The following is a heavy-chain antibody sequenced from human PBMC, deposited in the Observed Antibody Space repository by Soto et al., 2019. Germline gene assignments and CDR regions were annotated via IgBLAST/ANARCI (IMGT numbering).Heavy chain of an antibody. Sequence: QLVESGGGLAQPGGSLRLSCAASGGTFSSYWIHWVRQAPGKGLVWVSRVKSDGTTTSYADSVRGRFTISRDNAKNTLYLQMHSLRAEDTAVYYCVGGRGWYRYDAFDMWGQGTMVTVSS. V-gene: IGHV3-74*01. D-gene: IGHD6-19*01. CDR1: GGTFSSYW. J-gene: IGHJ3*02. CDR2: VKSDGTTT. CDR3: VGGRGWYRYDAFDM.